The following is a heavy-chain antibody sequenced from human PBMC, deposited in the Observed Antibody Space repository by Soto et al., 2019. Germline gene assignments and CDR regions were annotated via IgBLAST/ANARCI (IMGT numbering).Heavy chain of an antibody. CDR1: GGSITSSNYY. V-gene: IGHV4-39*01. CDR2: IYYSGTT. CDR3: ARRGVVAGHFDY. Sequence: PSETLSLTCTVSGGSITSSNYYWDWIRQPPGKGLEWIGTIYYSGTTYYNPSLKSRVTISVDTSKNQFSLNLRSVTATDTAVYYCARRGVVAGHFDYWGQGTLVTVSS. J-gene: IGHJ4*02. D-gene: IGHD6-19*01.